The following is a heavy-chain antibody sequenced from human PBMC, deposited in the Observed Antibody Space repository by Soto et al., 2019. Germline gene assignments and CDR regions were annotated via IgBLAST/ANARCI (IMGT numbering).Heavy chain of an antibody. CDR1: GFSLSTSGMC. D-gene: IGHD2-15*01. CDR2: IDWDDDK. Sequence: SGPTLVNPTQTLTLTCTISGFSLSTSGMCVSWIRQPPGKALEWLALIDWDDDKYYSTSLKTRLTISQDTSKNQVVLTMTNMDPVDTGTYYCAQSPSSVGEFDSWGQGIPVTVSS. CDR3: AQSPSSVGEFDS. J-gene: IGHJ4*02. V-gene: IGHV2-70*13.